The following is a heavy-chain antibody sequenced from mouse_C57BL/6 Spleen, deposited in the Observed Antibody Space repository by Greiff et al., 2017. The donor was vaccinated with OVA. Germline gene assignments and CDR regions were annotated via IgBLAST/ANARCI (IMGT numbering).Heavy chain of an antibody. V-gene: IGHV3-6*01. CDR3: ARVDGYSYYFDY. Sequence: VQLQQSGPGLVKPSQSLSLTCSVTGYSITSGYYWNWIRQFPGNKLEWMGYISYDGSNNYNPSLKNRISITRDTSKNQFFLKLNSVTTEDTATYYCARVDGYSYYFDYWGQGTTLTVSS. J-gene: IGHJ2*01. CDR1: GYSITSGYY. D-gene: IGHD2-3*01. CDR2: ISYDGSN.